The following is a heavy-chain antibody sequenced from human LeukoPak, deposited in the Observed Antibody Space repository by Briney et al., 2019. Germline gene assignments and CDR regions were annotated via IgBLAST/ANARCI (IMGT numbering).Heavy chain of an antibody. J-gene: IGHJ4*02. CDR1: GFTFSSYA. D-gene: IGHD3-16*01. CDR3: AKPDDYVWGATDY. V-gene: IGHV3-23*01. Sequence: PGGSLRLSCAASGFTFSSYAMSWVRQAPGKGLEWVSAISGSGGSTYYADSVKGRFTISRDNSKNTLYLQMNSLRAENTAVYYCAKPDDYVWGATDYWGQGTLVTVSS. CDR2: ISGSGGST.